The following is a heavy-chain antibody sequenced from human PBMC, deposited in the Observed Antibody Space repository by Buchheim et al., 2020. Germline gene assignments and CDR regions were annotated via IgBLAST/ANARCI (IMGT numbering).Heavy chain of an antibody. CDR3: AKKEGSMGDYYYDYNGLDV. J-gene: IGHJ6*02. CDR2: ISSGSTTI. D-gene: IGHD5-12*01. V-gene: IGHV3-48*01. CDR1: GFTFSSYS. Sequence: EVQLVESGGGLVQPGGSLRLSCAASGFTFSSYSMNWVRQAPGKGLEWVSYISSGSTTIYYADSVKGRFTISRDNAKNSLYLQMNSLRGEDTAVYYCAKKEGSMGDYYYDYNGLDVWGQGTT.